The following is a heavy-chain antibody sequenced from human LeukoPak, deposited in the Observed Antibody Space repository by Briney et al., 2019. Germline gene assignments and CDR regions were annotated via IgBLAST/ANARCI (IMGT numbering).Heavy chain of an antibody. CDR3: ARKQHLEPSYYYYYYMDV. CDR1: GGSISSSSYY. CDR2: IYYSGST. J-gene: IGHJ6*03. D-gene: IGHD1-1*01. V-gene: IGHV4-39*07. Sequence: PSETLSLTCIVSGGSISSSSYYWGWIRQPPGKGLEWIGNIYYSGSTYYNPSLKSRVTISVDTSKNQFSLRLNSVTAADTAIYYCARKQHLEPSYYYYYYMDVWGRGTTVTVSS.